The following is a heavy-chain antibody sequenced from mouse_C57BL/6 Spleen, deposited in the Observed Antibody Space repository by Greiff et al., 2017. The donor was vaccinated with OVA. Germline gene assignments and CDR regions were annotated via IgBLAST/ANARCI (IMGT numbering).Heavy chain of an antibody. Sequence: EVKLMESGPGLVKPSQSLPLTCSVTGYSITSGYYWNWIRQFPGNKLEWMGYISYDGSNNYNPSLKNRISITRDTSKNQFFLKLNSVTTEDTATYYCARGGLRQAMDYWGQGTSVTVSS. D-gene: IGHD2-4*01. CDR1: GYSITSGYY. CDR3: ARGGLRQAMDY. CDR2: ISYDGSN. V-gene: IGHV3-6*01. J-gene: IGHJ4*01.